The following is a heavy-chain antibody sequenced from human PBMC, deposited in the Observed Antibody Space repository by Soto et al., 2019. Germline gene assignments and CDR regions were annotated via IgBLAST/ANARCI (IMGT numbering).Heavy chain of an antibody. D-gene: IGHD2-21*02. V-gene: IGHV3-21*01. CDR2: ISSSSSYI. J-gene: IGHJ3*02. CDR1: GFTFSSYS. Sequence: GGSLRLSCAASGFTFSSYSMNWVRQAPGKGLEWVSSISSSSSYIYYADSVKGRFTISRDNAKNSLYLQMNSLRAEDTAVYYCARETCGGDCIYERGHDAFDIWGQGTMVTVSS. CDR3: ARETCGGDCIYERGHDAFDI.